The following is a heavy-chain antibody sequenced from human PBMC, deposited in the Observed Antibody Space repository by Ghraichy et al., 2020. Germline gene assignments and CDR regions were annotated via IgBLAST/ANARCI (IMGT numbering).Heavy chain of an antibody. D-gene: IGHD6-19*01. CDR1: GGPISSYY. CDR2: IYYSGST. CDR3: ARHVPVAGTWTLDY. Sequence: SETLSLTCTVSGGPISSYYWSWIRQPPGKGLEWIGYIYYSGSTNYNPSLKSRVTISVDTSKNQFSLKLSSVTAADTAVYYCARHVPVAGTWTLDYWGQGTLVTVSS. V-gene: IGHV4-59*08. J-gene: IGHJ4*02.